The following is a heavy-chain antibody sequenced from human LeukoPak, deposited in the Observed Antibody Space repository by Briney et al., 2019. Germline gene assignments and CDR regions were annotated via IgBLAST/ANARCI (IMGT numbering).Heavy chain of an antibody. D-gene: IGHD3-10*01. CDR1: GFTFSGSA. CDR3: TRLGITMVRGPTTQHYYGMDV. CDR2: IRSKANSYAT. V-gene: IGHV3-73*01. Sequence: GGSLRLSCAASGFTFSGSAMHWVRQASGKGLEWVGRIRSKANSYATAYAASVKGRFTISRDDSKNTAYLQMNSLKTEDTAVYYCTRLGITMVRGPTTQHYYGMDVWGQGTTVTVSS. J-gene: IGHJ6*02.